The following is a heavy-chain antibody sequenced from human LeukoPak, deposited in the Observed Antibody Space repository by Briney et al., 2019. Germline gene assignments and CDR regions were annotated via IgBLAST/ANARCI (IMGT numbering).Heavy chain of an antibody. V-gene: IGHV3-30-3*01. CDR2: ISYDGSSK. D-gene: IGHD6-13*01. CDR3: ARVHSSSWYCCSDY. Sequence: TGGSLRLSCAASGFTFSNYAMHWVRQAPGKGLEWVALISYDGSSKYYADSVKGRFTFSRDNSKNTLYLQMNSLRPEDTAVYYCARVHSSSWYCCSDYWGLGTLVTVSS. CDR1: GFTFSNYA. J-gene: IGHJ4*02.